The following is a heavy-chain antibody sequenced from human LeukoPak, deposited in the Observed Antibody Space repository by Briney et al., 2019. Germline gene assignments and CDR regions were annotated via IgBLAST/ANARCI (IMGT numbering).Heavy chain of an antibody. D-gene: IGHD2-2*01. V-gene: IGHV4-30-2*01. CDR3: ASLYSPLGYCSSTSCSQPG. CDR2: IYHSGST. Sequence: SETLSLTCTVSGGSISSGGYYWSWIRQPPGKGLEWIGYIYHSGSTYYNPSLKSRVTISVDRSKNQFSLKLSSVTAADTAVYYCASLYSPLGYCSSTSCSQPGWGQGTLVTVSS. J-gene: IGHJ4*02. CDR1: GGSISSGGYY.